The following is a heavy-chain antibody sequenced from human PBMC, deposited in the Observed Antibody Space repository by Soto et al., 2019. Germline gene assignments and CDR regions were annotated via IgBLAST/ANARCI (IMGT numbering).Heavy chain of an antibody. CDR3: ARSSYYYDSSGYPIFDY. CDR2: IYWDDDK. J-gene: IGHJ4*02. Sequence: SGPTLVNPTQTLTLTCTFSGFSLSTSGVCVGWIRQPPGKALEWLALIYWDDDKYYSTSLKTRLTISKDTSKNQVVLTMTNMDPVDTATYYCARSSYYYDSSGYPIFDYWGQGTLVTVSS. CDR1: GFSLSTSGVC. D-gene: IGHD3-22*01. V-gene: IGHV2-70*01.